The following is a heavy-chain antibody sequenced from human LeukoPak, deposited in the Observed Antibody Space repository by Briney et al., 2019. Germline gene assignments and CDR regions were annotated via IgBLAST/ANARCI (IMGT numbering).Heavy chain of an antibody. J-gene: IGHJ5*02. CDR2: IYYSGST. Sequence: PSETLSLTCAVSGGSICTYYWTWLRHSPGKGLEWIGNIYYSGSTNYNPSLKSRVTISLDTSQNQFSLKLRSVTAADTAVYYCARSTGYYVWLDPWGQGTLVTVSS. D-gene: IGHD3-9*01. V-gene: IGHV4-59*01. CDR3: ARSTGYYVWLDP. CDR1: GGSICTYY.